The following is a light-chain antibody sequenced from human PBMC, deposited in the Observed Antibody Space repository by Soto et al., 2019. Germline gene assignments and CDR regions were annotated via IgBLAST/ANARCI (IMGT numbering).Light chain of an antibody. V-gene: IGKV3-11*01. CDR2: DAS. CDR1: QSVSSY. Sequence: EIVLTQSPGTLSLSPGERATLSCRASQSVSSYLAWYQQKPGQAPRLLLYDASNRATGIPARFSGSGSGTDFTLTIRSLEPEDFAVYYCQQRSNWPPLTFGGGTRWIS. J-gene: IGKJ4*01. CDR3: QQRSNWPPLT.